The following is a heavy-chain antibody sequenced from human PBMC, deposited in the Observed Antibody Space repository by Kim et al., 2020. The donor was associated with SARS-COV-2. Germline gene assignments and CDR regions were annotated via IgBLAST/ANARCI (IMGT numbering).Heavy chain of an antibody. CDR1: GFTFSNAW. CDR2: IKSKTDGGTT. V-gene: IGHV3-15*01. Sequence: GGSLRLSCAASGFTFSNAWMSWVRQAPGKGLEWVGRIKSKTDGGTTDYAAPVKGRFTISRDDSKNTLYLQMNSLKTEDTAVYYCTTGGIVVVPAAMGEAPSYYYYYGMDVWGQGTTVTVSS. D-gene: IGHD2-2*01. J-gene: IGHJ6*02. CDR3: TTGGIVVVPAAMGEAPSYYYYYGMDV.